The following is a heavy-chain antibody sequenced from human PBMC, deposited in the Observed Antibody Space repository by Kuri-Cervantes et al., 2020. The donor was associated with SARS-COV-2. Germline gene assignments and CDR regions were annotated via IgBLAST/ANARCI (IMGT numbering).Heavy chain of an antibody. CDR3: ARTYGLLRYVYYMDV. V-gene: IGHV4-59*11. Sequence: GSLRLSCAVSGGSISSHYWSWIRQPPGKGLEWIGYIYYSGSTNYNPSLKSRVTISVDTSKNQFSLKLSSVTAADTGVYYCARTYGLLRYVYYMDVWGKGTAVTVSS. CDR1: GGSISSHY. J-gene: IGHJ6*03. CDR2: IYYSGST. D-gene: IGHD3-22*01.